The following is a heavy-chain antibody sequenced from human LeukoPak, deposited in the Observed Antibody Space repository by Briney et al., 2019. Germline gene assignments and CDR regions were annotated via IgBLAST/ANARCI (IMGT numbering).Heavy chain of an antibody. CDR2: IHPGDSDT. CDR3: ARAGYYDILTGYYSGVLFDY. V-gene: IGHV5-51*01. J-gene: IGHJ4*02. D-gene: IGHD3-9*01. Sequence: GESLKISCKGSGYSFTSYWIGWVRQMPGKGLEWMGIIHPGDSDTRYSPSFQGQVTISADKSISTAYLQWSSLKASDTAMYYCARAGYYDILTGYYSGVLFDYWGQGTLVTVSS. CDR1: GYSFTSYW.